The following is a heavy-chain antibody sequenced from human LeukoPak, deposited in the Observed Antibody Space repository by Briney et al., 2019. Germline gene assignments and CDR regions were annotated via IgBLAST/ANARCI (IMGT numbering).Heavy chain of an antibody. CDR2: MNPNSGNT. D-gene: IGHD5-24*01. CDR3: ARGDDYVDY. V-gene: IGHV1-8*01. Sequence: GASVKVSCNASGYTFTSYDINGGRQATGQGLEWMGWMNPNSGNTGYAQKFQGRVTMTRNTSISTAYMELSSLRSEDTAVYYCARGDDYVDYWGQGTLVTVSS. J-gene: IGHJ4*02. CDR1: GYTFTSYD.